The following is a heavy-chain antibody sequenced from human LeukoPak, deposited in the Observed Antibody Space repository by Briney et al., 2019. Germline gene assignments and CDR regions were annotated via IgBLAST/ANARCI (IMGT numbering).Heavy chain of an antibody. D-gene: IGHD6-13*01. CDR2: IKQDGSEK. CDR3: ARETAAAGYYYMDV. Sequence: GSLRLSCAASGFTFSGYWMSWVRQAPGKGLEWVANIKQDGSEKYYVDSVKGRFTISRDNAKNSLYLQMNSLRAEDTAVYYCARETAAAGYYYMDVWGKGTTVTVSS. V-gene: IGHV3-7*01. J-gene: IGHJ6*03. CDR1: GFTFSGYW.